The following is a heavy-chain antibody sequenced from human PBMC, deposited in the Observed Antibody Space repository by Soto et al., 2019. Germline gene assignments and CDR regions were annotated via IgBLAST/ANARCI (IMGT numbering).Heavy chain of an antibody. CDR3: ARQRLGNYHYYGLDV. CDR2: INPNSGAT. V-gene: IGHV1-2*02. J-gene: IGHJ6*02. D-gene: IGHD3-9*01. Sequence: EASVKVSCKASEYTFADYYIHWVRQAPGQGLEWMGWINPNSGATNYAQRFQGRVTMTSDTSVSAAYIELSSLRSGDTAVYYCARQRLGNYHYYGLDVWGQGTTVTVSS. CDR1: EYTFADYY.